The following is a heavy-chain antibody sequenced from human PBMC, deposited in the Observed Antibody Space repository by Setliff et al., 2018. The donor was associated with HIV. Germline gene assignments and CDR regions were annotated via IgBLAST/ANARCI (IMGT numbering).Heavy chain of an antibody. CDR2: INHRGST. V-gene: IGHV4-39*07. CDR3: ARGSVFWDRGNHYQYMDV. J-gene: IGHJ6*03. CDR1: GGSISSGTYF. Sequence: SETLSLTCTVSGGSISSGTYFWIWIRQPPGKGLEWIGEINHRGSTNYNSSLKSRVTIGVDTSKNQFSLNLSAVTAADTAVYYCARGSVFWDRGNHYQYMDVWATGTTVTVSS. D-gene: IGHD3-10*01.